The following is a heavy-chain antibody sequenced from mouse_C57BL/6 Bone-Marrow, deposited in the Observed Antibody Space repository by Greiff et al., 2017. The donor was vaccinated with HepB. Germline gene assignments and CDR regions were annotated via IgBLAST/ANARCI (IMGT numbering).Heavy chain of an antibody. D-gene: IGHD2-1*01. CDR2: IYPGDGDT. Sequence: VKLQESGPELVKPGASVKISCKASGYAFSSSWMNWVKQRPGKGLEWIGRIYPGDGDTNYNGKFKGKATLTADKSSSTAYMQLSSLTSEDSAVYFCARDGNYPWYFDVWGTGTTVTVSS. V-gene: IGHV1-82*01. CDR3: ARDGNYPWYFDV. CDR1: GYAFSSSW. J-gene: IGHJ1*03.